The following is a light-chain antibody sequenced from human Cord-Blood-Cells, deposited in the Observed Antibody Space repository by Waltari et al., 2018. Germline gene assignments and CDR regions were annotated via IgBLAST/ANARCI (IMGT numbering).Light chain of an antibody. CDR1: QSVSSSY. CDR2: GAS. CDR3: QQYGSSQYT. V-gene: IGKV3-20*01. Sequence: EIVLTQSPGTLSLSPGERATPSCRASQSVSSSYLAWYQQKPGQAPRLLIYGASSRATGIPDRFSGSGSGTDFTLTIGRLEPEDFAVYYCQQYGSSQYTFGQGTKLEIK. J-gene: IGKJ2*01.